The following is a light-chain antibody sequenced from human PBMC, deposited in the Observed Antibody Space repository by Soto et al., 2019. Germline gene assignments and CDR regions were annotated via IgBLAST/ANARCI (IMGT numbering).Light chain of an antibody. V-gene: IGLV1-40*01. CDR3: VSYTSSTTYV. CDR2: GNT. Sequence: QSVLTQPPSVSGAPGQRVTISCTGSSSNIGAGYDVHWYQQRPGTAPKLLIFGNTNRPSGVPDRFSGSKSGTSASLAITGLQAEDEGDYYCVSYTSSTTYVFGTGTKVTVL. CDR1: SSNIGAGYD. J-gene: IGLJ1*01.